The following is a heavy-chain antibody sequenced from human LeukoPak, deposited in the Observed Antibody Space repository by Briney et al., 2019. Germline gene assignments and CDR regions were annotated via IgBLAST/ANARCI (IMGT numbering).Heavy chain of an antibody. J-gene: IGHJ5*02. D-gene: IGHD3-10*01. CDR3: ARDRRRFGELLYVHNWFDP. Sequence: ASVKVSCKSSGYTFTTYGINWVRQAPGQGLEWMGWISAYNGNANYAQKLQGRVTMTTDTSTSTAYMELRSLRSDDTAVYYCARDRRRFGELLYVHNWFDPWGQGTLVTVSS. V-gene: IGHV1-18*01. CDR1: GYTFTTYG. CDR2: ISAYNGNA.